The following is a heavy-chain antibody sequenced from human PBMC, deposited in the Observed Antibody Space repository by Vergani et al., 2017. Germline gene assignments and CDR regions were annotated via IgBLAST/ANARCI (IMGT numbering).Heavy chain of an antibody. CDR3: ARHHYIGWFPHYFDF. D-gene: IGHD3-9*01. Sequence: QVQLQESGPGLARPSETLSLTCTVSGYSINSGFYWGWTRQPPGKGLEWIGTVYHSGASYYSPSLKGRVTLSVDTSKNQFSLKVSFVTAADTAVYYYARHHYIGWFPHYFDFWGQGTLVPVSS. CDR1: GYSINSGFY. V-gene: IGHV4-38-2*02. CDR2: VYHSGAS. J-gene: IGHJ4*02.